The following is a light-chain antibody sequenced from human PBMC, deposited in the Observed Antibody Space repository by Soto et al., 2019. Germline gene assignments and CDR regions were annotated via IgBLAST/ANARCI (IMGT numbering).Light chain of an antibody. J-gene: IGKJ5*01. Sequence: DIQMTHSPSSLSASVGDRVTITCRSSQSISSYLNWYQQKPGKAPKLLIYATSSLQSGVPSRFSGSGSGTDFTLTISSLQPEDFATYYCQQSYSTPITLGQGTRLEIK. CDR2: ATS. V-gene: IGKV1-39*01. CDR3: QQSYSTPIT. CDR1: QSISSY.